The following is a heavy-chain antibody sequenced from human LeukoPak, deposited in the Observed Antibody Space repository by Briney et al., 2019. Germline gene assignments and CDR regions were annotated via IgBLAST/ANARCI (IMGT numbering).Heavy chain of an antibody. D-gene: IGHD2-2*02. V-gene: IGHV1-2*02. CDR2: INPNSGGT. J-gene: IGHJ4*02. Sequence: ASVSVSCKASGYTLTGYYIHWVRQAPGQGREGRGWINPNSGGTNPAQKFQGRVPMTRDTSISPAYMELSRLRSDDTAVYYCASRGVGKAAAIYHNWGQGTLVTVSS. CDR3: ASRGVGKAAAIYHN. CDR1: GYTLTGYY.